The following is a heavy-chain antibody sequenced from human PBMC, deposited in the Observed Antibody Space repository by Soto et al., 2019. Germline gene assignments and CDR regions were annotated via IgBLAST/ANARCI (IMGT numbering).Heavy chain of an antibody. D-gene: IGHD5-18*01. CDR1: GFTFSTYG. CDR2: IWYDGSNK. Sequence: QVQLVESGGGVVQPGKSLRLSCAASGFTFSTYGMHWVRQAPGKGLEWVAVIWYDGSNKYHGDSLKGRFTISRDNSKNTLYLQINNLRAEDTAVYYCGIHGALGDTAVVDSWGQGTLVTVSS. CDR3: GIHGALGDTAVVDS. V-gene: IGHV3-33*01. J-gene: IGHJ4*02.